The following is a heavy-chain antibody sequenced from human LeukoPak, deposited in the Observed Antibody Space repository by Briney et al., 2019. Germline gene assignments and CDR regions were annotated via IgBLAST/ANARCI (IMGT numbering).Heavy chain of an antibody. V-gene: IGHV1-2*02. J-gene: IGHJ4*02. CDR3: ARACSSTSCFRGEDFDY. CDR1: GYTFTGYY. Sequence: ASVKVSCKASGYTFTGYYMHWVRQTPGQGLEWMGWINPNSGCTNYAQKFQGRVTMTRDTSISTAYMELSRLRSDDTAVYYCARACSSTSCFRGEDFDYWGQGTLVTVSS. CDR2: INPNSGCT. D-gene: IGHD2-2*01.